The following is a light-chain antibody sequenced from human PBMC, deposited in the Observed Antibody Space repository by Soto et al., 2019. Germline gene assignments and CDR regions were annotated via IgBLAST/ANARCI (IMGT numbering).Light chain of an antibody. V-gene: IGKV3-11*01. CDR2: DTY. CDR1: QSVWNF. CDR3: HQRSNWPLT. J-gene: IGKJ4*01. Sequence: DIVLTQSPATLSLSPGDTATLSCRANQSVWNFLAWYQQKPGQAPRLLIYDTYNRATGVPARFSGSGSGTDFTLTISSLEPEDSAVYYCHQRSNWPLTFGGGTKVEIK.